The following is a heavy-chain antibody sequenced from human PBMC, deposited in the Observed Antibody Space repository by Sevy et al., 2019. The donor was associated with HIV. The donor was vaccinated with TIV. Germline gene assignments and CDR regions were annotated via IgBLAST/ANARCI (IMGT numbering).Heavy chain of an antibody. CDR2: IYAGGNT. J-gene: IGHJ4*02. D-gene: IGHD5-12*01. CDR1: GFTVSNNY. Sequence: GGSLRLSCTASGFTVSNNYMSWVRQAPGKGLEWVLAIYAGGNTYYADSVKGRFTISRDNSKNTVYLQMNSLRVEDTAVYYCARETLSGYNLWGQGTLVTVSS. CDR3: ARETLSGYNL. V-gene: IGHV3-53*01.